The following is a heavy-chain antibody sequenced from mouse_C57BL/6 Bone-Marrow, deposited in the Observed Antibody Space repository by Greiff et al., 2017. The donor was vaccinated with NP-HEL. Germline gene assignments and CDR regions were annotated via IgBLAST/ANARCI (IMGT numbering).Heavy chain of an antibody. CDR3: ARSRWLLPYWYFDV. Sequence: EVMLVESGPGLAKPSQTLSLTCSVTGYSITSAYWNWIRKFPGNKLEYMGYISYSGSTYYNPSLKSRISITRDTSKNQYYLQLNSVTTEDTATYYCARSRWLLPYWYFDVWGTGTTVTVSS. CDR1: GYSITSAY. V-gene: IGHV3-8*01. CDR2: ISYSGST. J-gene: IGHJ1*03. D-gene: IGHD2-3*01.